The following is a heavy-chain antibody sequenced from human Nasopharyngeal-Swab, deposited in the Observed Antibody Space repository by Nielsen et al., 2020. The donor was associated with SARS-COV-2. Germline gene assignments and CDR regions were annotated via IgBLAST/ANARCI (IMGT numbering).Heavy chain of an antibody. J-gene: IGHJ6*02. D-gene: IGHD5/OR15-5a*01. V-gene: IGHV3-30*04. CDR2: ISYDGSNK. Sequence: GESLKISCAASGFTFSSYAMHWVRQAPGKGLEWVAVISYDGSNKYYADSVKGRFTISGDNSKNTLYLQMNSLRAEDTAVYYCARDGPSTYYYYGMDVWGQGTTVTVSS. CDR3: ARDGPSTYYYYGMDV. CDR1: GFTFSSYA.